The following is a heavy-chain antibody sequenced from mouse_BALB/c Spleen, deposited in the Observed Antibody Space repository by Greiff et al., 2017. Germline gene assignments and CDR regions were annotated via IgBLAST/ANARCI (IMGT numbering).Heavy chain of an antibody. CDR2: ISDGGSYT. CDR3: AREGYYGPYAMDY. D-gene: IGHD1-1*01. J-gene: IGHJ4*01. CDR1: GFTFSDYY. Sequence: EVQVVESGGGLVKPGGSLKLSCAASGFTFSDYYMYWVRQTPEKRLEWVATISDGGSYTYYPDSVKGRFTISRDNAKNNLYLQMSSLKSEDTAMYYCAREGYYGPYAMDYWGQGTSVTVSS. V-gene: IGHV5-4*02.